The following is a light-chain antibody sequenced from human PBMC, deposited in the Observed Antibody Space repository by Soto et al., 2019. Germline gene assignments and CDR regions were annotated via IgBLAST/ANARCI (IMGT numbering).Light chain of an antibody. J-gene: IGKJ5*01. Sequence: DIVLTQSPATLSVSPGERVTLSCRASLFVSSRLAWYQRKPGQVPRLLIYETSSRAPGISARISGSGSGKEFTLTISLLQAEDLVVYCCQDYRWSPLTFGEGTRLEIK. V-gene: IGKV3-15*01. CDR1: LFVSSR. CDR2: ETS. CDR3: QDYRWSPLT.